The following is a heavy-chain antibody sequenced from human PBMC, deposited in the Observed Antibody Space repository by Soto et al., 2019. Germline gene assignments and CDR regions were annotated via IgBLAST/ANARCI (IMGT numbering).Heavy chain of an antibody. CDR1: GGSISSGGYY. D-gene: IGHD6-13*01. CDR2: IYYSGST. J-gene: IGHJ5*02. Sequence: SETLSLTCTVSGGSISSGGYYWSWIRQHPGKGLEWIGCIYYSGSTYYNPSLKSRVTISVDTSKNQFSLKLSSVTAADTAVYYCARVRKQQLDGDNWFDPWGQGTLVTVSS. V-gene: IGHV4-31*03. CDR3: ARVRKQQLDGDNWFDP.